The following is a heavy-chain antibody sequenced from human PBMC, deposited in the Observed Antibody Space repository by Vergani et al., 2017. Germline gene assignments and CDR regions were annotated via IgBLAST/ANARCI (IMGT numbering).Heavy chain of an antibody. CDR2: IQFDGSNQ. J-gene: IGHJ4*02. D-gene: IGHD3-16*01. V-gene: IGHV3-30*02. CDR1: GFTFKNNT. Sequence: QVQLVESGGGLVKPGGSLRLSCEGSGFTFKNNTMTWVRQGPGKGLEFVAFIQFDGSNQYYADSVKGRFTLSRDFSKNTLYLQMNSLRTDDTATYYCAKHFRGWGIDYWGQGTQVIVSS. CDR3: AKHFRGWGIDY.